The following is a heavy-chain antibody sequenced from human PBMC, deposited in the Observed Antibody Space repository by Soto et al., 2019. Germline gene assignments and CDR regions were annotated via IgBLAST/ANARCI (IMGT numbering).Heavy chain of an antibody. CDR1: GYSFTHYG. V-gene: IGHV1-18*01. Sequence: QVQLVQSGAEVKKPGASVKVSCKASGYSFTHYGITWVRQAPGQGLEWTGWINAYVGETKSAQKYEGRVTVTMDTSTNTAYLELRRRRADDTAVYYCARGDGDTLNYWGQGTLVRVSA. CDR2: INAYVGET. CDR3: ARGDGDTLNY. J-gene: IGHJ4*02.